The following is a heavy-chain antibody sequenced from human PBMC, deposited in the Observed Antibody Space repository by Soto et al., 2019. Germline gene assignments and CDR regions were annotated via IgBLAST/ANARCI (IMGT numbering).Heavy chain of an antibody. V-gene: IGHV3-53*01. D-gene: IGHD2-2*01. CDR1: GSNVSSNY. CDR2: MHPDGTT. J-gene: IGHJ5*02. CDR3: AREVRSHYAGDWVDP. Sequence: PGGSLRLSCAASGSNVSSNYMSWVRQAPGKGLEWVSVMHPDGTTHSADSVKGRFTISRDNSKNIVYLQMNSLRAEDRAVYYCAREVRSHYAGDWVDPWGQGTLVTVSS.